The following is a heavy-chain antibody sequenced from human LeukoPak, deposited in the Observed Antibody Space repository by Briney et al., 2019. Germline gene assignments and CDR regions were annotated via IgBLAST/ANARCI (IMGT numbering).Heavy chain of an antibody. Sequence: ASVKVSCKASGYTFTGQYIHWVRQTPGQGPEWMGWINPNSGGTNYAQKFQGGVTMTWDTSISTAYMEVSSLRSDDTAVYYCARSYSYDSSGYYGAKWGQGTLVTVSS. V-gene: IGHV1-2*02. CDR1: GYTFTGQY. D-gene: IGHD3-22*01. CDR3: ARSYSYDSSGYYGAK. J-gene: IGHJ4*02. CDR2: INPNSGGT.